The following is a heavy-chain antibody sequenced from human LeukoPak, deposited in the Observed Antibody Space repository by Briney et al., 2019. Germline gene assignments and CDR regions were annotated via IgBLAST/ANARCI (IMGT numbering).Heavy chain of an antibody. CDR2: IYTSGST. CDR3: AREDIAAALPYYYYYMDV. V-gene: IGHV4-4*07. J-gene: IGHJ6*03. Sequence: PSETLSLTCTVSGGSISSYYWSWIRQPAGKGLEWIGRIYTSGSTNYNPSLKSRVTMSVDTSKNQFSLKLSSVTAADTAVYYCAREDIAAALPYYYYYMDVWGKGTTVTVSS. CDR1: GGSISSYY. D-gene: IGHD6-13*01.